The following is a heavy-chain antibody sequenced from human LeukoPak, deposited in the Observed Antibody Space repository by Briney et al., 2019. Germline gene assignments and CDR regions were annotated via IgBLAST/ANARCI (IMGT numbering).Heavy chain of an antibody. CDR3: TRDQGATVTTYRFDF. V-gene: IGHV3-7*01. CDR2: IKYDGTYS. D-gene: IGHD4-17*01. J-gene: IGHJ4*02. CDR1: GFDFSNYY. Sequence: AGSLTLSCEVSGFDFSNYYMSWVRQAPGTGREWLGDIKYDGTYSYYVPSVKGRLTLSQDNSKNSLYLQINTVRAEDTAVYYCTRDQGATVTTYRFDFWGRGTLVTVSS.